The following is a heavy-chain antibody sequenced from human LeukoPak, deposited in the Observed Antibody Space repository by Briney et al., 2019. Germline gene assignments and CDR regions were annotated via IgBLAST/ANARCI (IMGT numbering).Heavy chain of an antibody. CDR1: GGSISSGGYY. Sequence: SETLSLTCAVSGGSISSGGYYWSWIRQPPGKGLEWIGHIYHSGSTNYNPSLKSRVTISVDTSKNQFSLKLSSVTAADTAVYYCARKLRFIGAFDIWGQGTMVTVSS. CDR2: IYHSGST. D-gene: IGHD5-18*01. V-gene: IGHV4-30-2*01. J-gene: IGHJ3*02. CDR3: ARKLRFIGAFDI.